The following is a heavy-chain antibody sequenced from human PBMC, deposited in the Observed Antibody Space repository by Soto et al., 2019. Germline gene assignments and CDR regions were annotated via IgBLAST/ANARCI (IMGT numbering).Heavy chain of an antibody. CDR2: ISAYNGNT. J-gene: IGHJ6*02. V-gene: IGHV1-18*04. CDR3: ARNTLRRIQLWPTRYYYYGMDV. D-gene: IGHD5-18*01. Sequence: ASVKVSCKASGYTFTSYGISWVRQAPGQGLEWMGWISAYNGNTNYAQKLQGRVTITRNTSISTAYMELSSLRSEDTAVYYCARNTLRRIQLWPTRYYYYGMDVWGQGTTVTVSS. CDR1: GYTFTSYG.